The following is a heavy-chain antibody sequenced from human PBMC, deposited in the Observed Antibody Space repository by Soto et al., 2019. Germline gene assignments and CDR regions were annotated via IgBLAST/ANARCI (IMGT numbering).Heavy chain of an antibody. V-gene: IGHV6-1*01. Sequence: SQTLSLTCDISGDSVSSSSAAWNWIRQSPSRGLEWLGRTYYRSKWIHEYTLSMESRITINPDTSKNQFSLHIYSVTPEDTAVYYCAGVVWFRGMDVWGQGTPATVAS. D-gene: IGHD3-16*01. CDR2: TYYRSKWIH. CDR1: GDSVSSSSAA. J-gene: IGHJ6*02. CDR3: AGVVWFRGMDV.